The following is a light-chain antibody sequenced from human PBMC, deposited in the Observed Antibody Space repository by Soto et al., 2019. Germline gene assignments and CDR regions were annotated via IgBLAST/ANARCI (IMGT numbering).Light chain of an antibody. CDR2: WAS. V-gene: IGKV4-1*01. J-gene: IGKJ1*01. CDR3: HQYYSIPRT. CDR1: QSVLHSPTNNNY. Sequence: DIVMTQSPDSLGVSLGERATINCKSIQSVLHSPTNNNYLAWYQKKPGQPPKLLIYWASTRESGVPDRFSGSGSGTDFTLTINSLQAEDAAVYYCHQYYSIPRTFGQGTKVEIK.